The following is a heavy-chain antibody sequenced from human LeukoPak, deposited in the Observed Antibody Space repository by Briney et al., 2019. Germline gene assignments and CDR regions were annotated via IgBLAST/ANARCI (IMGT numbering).Heavy chain of an antibody. CDR1: GFTFDDYG. J-gene: IGHJ5*02. CDR3: AREGSWYDGNNWFDP. Sequence: PGGSLRLSCAASGFTFDDYGTSWVRQAPGKGLEWVSGINWNGGSTGYADSVKGRFTISRDNAKNSLYLQMNSQRAEDTALYYCAREGSWYDGNNWFDPWGQGTLVTVSS. CDR2: INWNGGST. D-gene: IGHD6-13*01. V-gene: IGHV3-20*04.